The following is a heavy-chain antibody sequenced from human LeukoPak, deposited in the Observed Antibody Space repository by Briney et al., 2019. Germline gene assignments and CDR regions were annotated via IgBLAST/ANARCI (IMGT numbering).Heavy chain of an antibody. Sequence: SETLSLTCAVYGGSFSGYYCSWIRQPPGKGLEWIGEIIHSGSTNYNTSLKSRVTISVDTSKNQFSLKLSSVTAADTAVYYCARVKHMVRGVIAWFDPWGQGTLVTVSS. V-gene: IGHV4-34*12. CDR3: ARVKHMVRGVIAWFDP. CDR2: IIHSGST. J-gene: IGHJ5*02. CDR1: GGSFSGYY. D-gene: IGHD3-10*01.